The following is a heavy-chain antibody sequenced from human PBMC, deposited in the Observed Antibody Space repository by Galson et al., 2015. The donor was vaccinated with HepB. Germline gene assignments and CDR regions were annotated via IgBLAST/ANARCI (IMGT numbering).Heavy chain of an antibody. CDR3: AREKSPARGIAAAGTTYRWFDP. D-gene: IGHD6-13*01. CDR2: ISYDGSNK. V-gene: IGHV3-30*04. Sequence: SLRLSCAASGFTFSSYAMHWVRQAPGKGLEWVAVISYDGSNKYYADSVKGRFTISRDNSKNTLYLQMNSLRAEDTAVYYCAREKSPARGIAAAGTTYRWFDPWGQGTLVTVSS. J-gene: IGHJ5*02. CDR1: GFTFSSYA.